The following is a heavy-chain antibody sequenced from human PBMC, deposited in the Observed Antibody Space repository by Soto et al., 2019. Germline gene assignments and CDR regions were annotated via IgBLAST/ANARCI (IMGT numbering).Heavy chain of an antibody. D-gene: IGHD2-15*01. Sequence: QVQLVQSGAEVKKPGSSVKVSCKASGGTFSSYTISWVRQAPGQGLEWMGRIIPILGIANYAQKFQGRVTITADKSTSTAYMELSSLRSEDTAVYYCARVVPVTYHYYGMDLWGQGTTVTVSS. CDR3: ARVVPVTYHYYGMDL. CDR2: IIPILGIA. J-gene: IGHJ6*02. CDR1: GGTFSSYT. V-gene: IGHV1-69*02.